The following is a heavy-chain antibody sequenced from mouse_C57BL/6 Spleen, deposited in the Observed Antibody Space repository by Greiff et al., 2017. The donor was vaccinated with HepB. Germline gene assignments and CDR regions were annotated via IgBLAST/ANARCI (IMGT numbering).Heavy chain of an antibody. CDR2: IYPSDSET. CDR1: GYTFTSYW. Sequence: QVQLQQPGAELVRPGSSVKLSCKASGYTFTSYWMDWVKQRPGQGLEWIGNIYPSDSETHYNQKFKDKATLTVDKSSSTAYIQLSSLTSEDSAVYYSSPLVLDLFAYFGPSTLVTISA. CDR3: SPLVLDLFAY. J-gene: IGHJ3*01. V-gene: IGHV1-61*01.